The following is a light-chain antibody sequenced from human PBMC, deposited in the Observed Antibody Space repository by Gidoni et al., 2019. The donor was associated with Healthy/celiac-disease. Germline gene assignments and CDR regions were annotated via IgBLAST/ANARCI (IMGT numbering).Light chain of an antibody. Sequence: DIVMTQSPDSLAVSLGERATINCKSSQSVLYSSNNKNYLAWYQQKPGQPPKLLIYWASTRESGVPDRFSGSGSGTDFTLTISSLQAEDVAVDYCQQYYSTLTFGGGTKVEIK. V-gene: IGKV4-1*01. J-gene: IGKJ4*01. CDR2: WAS. CDR1: QSVLYSSNNKNY. CDR3: QQYYSTLT.